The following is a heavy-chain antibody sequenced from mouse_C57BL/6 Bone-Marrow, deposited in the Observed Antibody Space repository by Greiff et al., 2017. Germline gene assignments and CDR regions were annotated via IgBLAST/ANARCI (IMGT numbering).Heavy chain of an antibody. CDR2: IDPENGDT. V-gene: IGHV14-4*01. D-gene: IGHD3-1*01. CDR3: TTSGKDY. CDR1: GFNIKDDY. J-gene: IGHJ2*01. Sequence: VQLMESGAELVRPGASVKLSCTASGFNIKDDYMHWVKQSPEQGLEWFGWIDPENGDTEYASKFQGKVAITADTSSNTAYLQLSSLTSEDTAVYYCTTSGKDYWGQGTTLTVSS.